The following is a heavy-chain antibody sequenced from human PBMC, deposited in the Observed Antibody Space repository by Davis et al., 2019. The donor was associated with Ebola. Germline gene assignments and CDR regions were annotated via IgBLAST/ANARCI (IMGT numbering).Heavy chain of an antibody. J-gene: IGHJ4*02. CDR3: ARGDGYNYWGD. V-gene: IGHV3-48*01. CDR1: GFTFSSYS. Sequence: GESLKISCAASGFTFSSYSMNWVRQAPGKGLEWVSYISSSSSTIYYADSVKGRFTISRDNAKNSLYLQMNSLTAEDTAVYYCARGDGYNYWGDWGQGTLVTVSS. D-gene: IGHD5-24*01. CDR2: ISSSSSTI.